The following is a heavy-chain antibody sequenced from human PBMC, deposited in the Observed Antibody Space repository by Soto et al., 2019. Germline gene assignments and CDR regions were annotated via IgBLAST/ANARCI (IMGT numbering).Heavy chain of an antibody. V-gene: IGHV1-69*13. J-gene: IGHJ4*02. CDR2: IIPIFGTA. CDR3: ARGSSSGYYSRFDY. CDR1: GGTFSSYA. Sequence: ASVKVSCKASGGTFSSYAISWVRQAPGQGLEWMGGIIPIFGTANYAQKFQGRVTITADESTSTAYMELSSLRSEDTAVYYCARGSSSGYYSRFDYWGQGTLVTVSS. D-gene: IGHD3-22*01.